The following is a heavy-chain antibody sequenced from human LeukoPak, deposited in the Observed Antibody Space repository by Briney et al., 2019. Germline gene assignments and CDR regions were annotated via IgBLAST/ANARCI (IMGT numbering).Heavy chain of an antibody. CDR2: ISSGSSHI. J-gene: IGHJ4*02. D-gene: IGHD1-26*01. CDR3: ARDFSGSHDC. V-gene: IGHV3-48*02. CDR1: GFTFRSYS. Sequence: GSLRLSCAASGFTFRSYSMTWVRQAPGKGLEWLSYISSGSSHIYYADSVKGRFSISRDNARNSLFLQMNSLRDEDTAVYYCARDFSGSHDCWGQGTLVTVSS.